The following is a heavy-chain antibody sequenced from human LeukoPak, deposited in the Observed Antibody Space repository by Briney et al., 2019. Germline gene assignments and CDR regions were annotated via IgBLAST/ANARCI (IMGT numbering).Heavy chain of an antibody. CDR1: GYTFTGYY. J-gene: IGHJ5*02. Sequence: ASVKVSCKASGYTFTGYYMHWVRQAPGQGLEWMGWINPNSGGTNYAQKFQGRVTMTRDTSISTAYMELSRLTSDDTAVHYCARPSVVRGEGWFDPWGQGTLVTVSS. CDR2: INPNSGGT. V-gene: IGHV1-2*02. CDR3: ARPSVVRGEGWFDP. D-gene: IGHD3-10*01.